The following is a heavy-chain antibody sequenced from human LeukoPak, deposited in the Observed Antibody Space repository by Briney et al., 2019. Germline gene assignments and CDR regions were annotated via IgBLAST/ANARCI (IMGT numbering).Heavy chain of an antibody. CDR2: ISSSSNYI. J-gene: IGHJ3*02. V-gene: IGHV3-21*01. Sequence: GGSLRLSCAASGFTFSTYNMDWVRQAPGKGLEWVSSISSSSNYIYYADSVKGRFTISRDNAKNSLYLQMNSLRVEDTDVYYCARDVGASAPDAFDIWGQGTMVTVSS. CDR1: GFTFSTYN. D-gene: IGHD1-26*01. CDR3: ARDVGASAPDAFDI.